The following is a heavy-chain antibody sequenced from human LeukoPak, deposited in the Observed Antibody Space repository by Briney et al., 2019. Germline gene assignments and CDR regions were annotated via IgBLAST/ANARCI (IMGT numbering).Heavy chain of an antibody. Sequence: SETLSLTCTVSGGSISSSSYYWGWIRQPPGKGLEWIGSIYYSGSTYYNPSLKSRVTISVDTSKNQFSLKLSSVTAADTAVYYCARHSGRHGDHVGFDYWGQGTLVTVSS. D-gene: IGHD4-17*01. CDR1: GGSISSSSYY. CDR2: IYYSGST. V-gene: IGHV4-39*01. CDR3: ARHSGRHGDHVGFDY. J-gene: IGHJ4*02.